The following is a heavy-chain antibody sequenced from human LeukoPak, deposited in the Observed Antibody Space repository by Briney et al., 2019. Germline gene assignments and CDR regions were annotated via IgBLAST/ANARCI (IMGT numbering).Heavy chain of an antibody. V-gene: IGHV4-38-2*01. CDR2: IYHSGNT. Sequence: PSETLSLTCAVSGYSISSGYYWGWIRQPPGKGLEWIGSIYHSGNTYYNPSLKSRATISLDTSKNQFSLQLSSVTAADTSVYYCASLTTAYAWGSYRYRWGQGALVTVSS. CDR3: ASLTTAYAWGSYRYR. J-gene: IGHJ4*02. CDR1: GYSISSGYY. D-gene: IGHD3-16*02.